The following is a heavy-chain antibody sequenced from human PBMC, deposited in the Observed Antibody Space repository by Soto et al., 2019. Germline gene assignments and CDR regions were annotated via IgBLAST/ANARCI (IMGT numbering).Heavy chain of an antibody. CDR1: GGSISSSSYY. CDR2: IYYSGST. Sequence: PSETLSLTCTVSGGSISSSSYYWGWIRQPPGKGLEWIGSIYYSGSTYYNPSLKSRVTISVDTSKNQFSLKLSSVTAADTAVYYCARQTLYCSGGSCYPNWFDPWGQGTLVTVSS. D-gene: IGHD2-15*01. CDR3: ARQTLYCSGGSCYPNWFDP. J-gene: IGHJ5*02. V-gene: IGHV4-39*01.